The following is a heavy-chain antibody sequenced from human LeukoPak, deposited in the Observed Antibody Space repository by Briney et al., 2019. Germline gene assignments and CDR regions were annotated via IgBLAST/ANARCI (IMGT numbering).Heavy chain of an antibody. Sequence: SETLSLTCAVYGGSFSGYYWSWIRQPPGKGLEWIGEINHSGSTNYNLSLKSRVTISVDTSKNQFSLKLSSVTAADAAVYYCARGYYYDSRDNDAFDIWGQGTMVTVSS. CDR3: ARGYYYDSRDNDAFDI. CDR2: INHSGST. J-gene: IGHJ3*02. D-gene: IGHD3-22*01. CDR1: GGSFSGYY. V-gene: IGHV4-34*01.